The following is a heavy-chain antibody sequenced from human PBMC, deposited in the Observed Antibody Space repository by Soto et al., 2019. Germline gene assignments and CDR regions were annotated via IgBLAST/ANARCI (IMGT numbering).Heavy chain of an antibody. CDR3: ARGPLDREEYYYYGMDV. D-gene: IGHD3-22*01. CDR2: IIPIFGTA. CDR1: GGTFSSYA. J-gene: IGHJ6*02. Sequence: QVQLVQSGAEVKKPGSSVKVSCKASGGTFSSYAISWVRQAPGQGLEWMGGIIPIFGTANYAQKFQGRVTITADESTSTAYMELSSLRSEDTTVYYCARGPLDREEYYYYGMDVWGQGTTVTVSS. V-gene: IGHV1-69*01.